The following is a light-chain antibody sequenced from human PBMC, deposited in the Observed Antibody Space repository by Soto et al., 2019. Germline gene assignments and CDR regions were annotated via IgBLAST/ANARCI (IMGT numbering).Light chain of an antibody. J-gene: IGKJ4*01. CDR3: QQSFSPLLT. V-gene: IGKV1-39*01. CDR1: QTLNNY. CDR2: AAS. Sequence: DIQMTQSPSSVSASVGDRVTITCRTSQTLNNYLTWFQQKPGKAPKVLIYAASTLQSGVPSRFSGSGSGAEFTLTISSLQPEDFATYYCQQSFSPLLTFGGGTKVEIK.